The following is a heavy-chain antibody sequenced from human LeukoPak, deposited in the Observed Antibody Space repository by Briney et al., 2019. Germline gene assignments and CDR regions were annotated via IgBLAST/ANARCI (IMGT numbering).Heavy chain of an antibody. J-gene: IGHJ4*02. CDR2: ISVYNGNT. V-gene: IGHV1-18*01. Sequence: ASVKVSCKASGYTFSIYGFSWVRQAPGQELEWMGWISVYNGNTNYAQKFQGRVTMTTDTSTSTAHMELRSLRSDDTAVYYCARQGYSGHSQGAADYWGQGTLVTVSS. CDR3: ARQGYSGHSQGAADY. CDR1: GYTFSIYG. D-gene: IGHD4-23*01.